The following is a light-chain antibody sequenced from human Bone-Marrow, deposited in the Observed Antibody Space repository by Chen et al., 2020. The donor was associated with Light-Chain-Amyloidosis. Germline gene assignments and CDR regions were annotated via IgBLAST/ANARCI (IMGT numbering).Light chain of an antibody. CDR3: QQCGTSPIT. J-gene: IGKJ1*01. CDR1: RSVRSSY. Sequence: EIVLTQSPGPLSLSPGERATLSCRASRSVRSSYLAWYQQRPGQTPRLLIYDTVSRASGTPDRFSGSGSGTDFTLTISRLEPEDSAVYYCQQCGTSPITFGQGTKVEVK. CDR2: DTV. V-gene: IGKV3-20*01.